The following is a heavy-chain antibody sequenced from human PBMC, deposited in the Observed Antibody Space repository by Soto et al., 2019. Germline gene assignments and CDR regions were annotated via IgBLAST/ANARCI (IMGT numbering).Heavy chain of an antibody. CDR3: ARDPDSDSWGHSFPV. CDR1: GGSISSGGFY. CDR2: IFYTGRT. J-gene: IGHJ3*01. V-gene: IGHV4-31*02. D-gene: IGHD3-22*01. Sequence: SETLSLTCTVSGGSISSGGFYWTWIRHHPGKDLEWIGYIFYTGRTYYNPSLKSRITISVDTSKNQFSLKLSSVTAADTAVYYCARDPDSDSWGHSFPVWGQGTMATVSS.